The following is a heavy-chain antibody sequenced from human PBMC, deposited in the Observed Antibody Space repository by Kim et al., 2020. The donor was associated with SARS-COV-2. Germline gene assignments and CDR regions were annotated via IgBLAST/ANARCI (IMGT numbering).Heavy chain of an antibody. D-gene: IGHD3-22*01. V-gene: IGHV3-33*06. CDR2: IWYDGSNK. Sequence: GGSLRLSCAASGFTFSSYGMHWVRQAPGKGLEWVAVIWYDGSNKYYADSVKGRFTISRDNSKNTLYLQMNSLRAEDTAVYYCAKGSQDSSGYYYPGAFDIWGQGTMVTVSS. CDR1: GFTFSSYG. J-gene: IGHJ3*02. CDR3: AKGSQDSSGYYYPGAFDI.